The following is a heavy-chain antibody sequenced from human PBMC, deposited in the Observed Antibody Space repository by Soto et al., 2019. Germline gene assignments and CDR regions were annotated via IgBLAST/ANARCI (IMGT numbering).Heavy chain of an antibody. J-gene: IGHJ6*02. CDR3: ARDARAAAGTYDYYGMDV. V-gene: IGHV3-30-3*01. CDR1: GFTFSSYA. D-gene: IGHD6-13*01. CDR2: ISYDGSNK. Sequence: QVQLVESGGGVVQPGRSLRLSCAASGFTFSSYAMHWVRQAPGKGLEWVAVISYDGSNKYYADSVKGRFTISRDNSKNTLYLQMNSLRAEDTAVYYCARDARAAAGTYDYYGMDVWGQGTTVTVSS.